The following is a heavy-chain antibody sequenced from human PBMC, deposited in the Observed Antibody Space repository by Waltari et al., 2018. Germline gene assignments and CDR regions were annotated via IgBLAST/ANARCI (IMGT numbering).Heavy chain of an antibody. CDR1: GFTFSSYW. V-gene: IGHV3-7*01. D-gene: IGHD5-18*01. J-gene: IGHJ4*02. Sequence: EVQLVESGGGLVQPGGSLRLSCAAPGFTFSSYWMSWVRRAPGKGLEWVANRKQDGSEKYYVDSVKGRFTISRDNAKNSLYLQMNSLRAEDTAVYYCARDKRYSYGFVDYWGQGTLVTVSS. CDR3: ARDKRYSYGFVDY. CDR2: RKQDGSEK.